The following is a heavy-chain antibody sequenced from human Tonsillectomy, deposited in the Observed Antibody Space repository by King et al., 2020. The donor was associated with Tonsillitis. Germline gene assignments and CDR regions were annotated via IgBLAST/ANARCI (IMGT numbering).Heavy chain of an antibody. CDR1: GFTFSSYG. D-gene: IGHD1-26*01. J-gene: IGHJ4*02. CDR3: AKDGGGATLDY. Sequence: VQLVESGGGVVQPGRSLRLSCAASGFTFSSYGMHWVRQAPGKGLEWVAVISYDGSNKYYADSVKGRFTISRDNSKHTLYLQMNSLRAEDMAVYYCAKDGGGATLDYWGQGTLGT. V-gene: IGHV3-30*18. CDR2: ISYDGSNK.